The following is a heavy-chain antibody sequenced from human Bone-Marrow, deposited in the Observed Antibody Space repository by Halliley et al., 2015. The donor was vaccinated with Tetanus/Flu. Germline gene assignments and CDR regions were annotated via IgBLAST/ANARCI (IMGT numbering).Heavy chain of an antibody. CDR1: DDSLSPYY. V-gene: IGHV4-59*01. Sequence: TLSLTCIVSDDSLSPYYWGWIRQPPGKPMEWIGYIYSSSGNTDYNPSLKSRVTISRDMSRSQFSLQLSYVTPADTAMYYCVRAKRVTNVWFGDLYLVSWGRGIPVSVSS. CDR2: IYSSSGNT. CDR3: VRAKRVTNVWFGDLYLVS. J-gene: IGHJ4*02. D-gene: IGHD3-10*01.